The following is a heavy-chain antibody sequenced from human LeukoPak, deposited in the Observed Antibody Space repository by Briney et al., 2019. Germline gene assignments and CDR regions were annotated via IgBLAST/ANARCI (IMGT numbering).Heavy chain of an antibody. J-gene: IGHJ4*02. D-gene: IGHD6-13*01. V-gene: IGHV1-2*06. CDR2: INPNSGGT. CDR1: GYTFTGYY. CDR3: VRSQGIAAAGLDY. Sequence: ASVKVSCKASGYTFTGYYMLWVRQAPGQGLEWMGRINPNSGGTNYAQKFQGRVTMTRDTSISTAYMELSRLRSDDTAVYYCVRSQGIAAAGLDYWGQGTLVTVSS.